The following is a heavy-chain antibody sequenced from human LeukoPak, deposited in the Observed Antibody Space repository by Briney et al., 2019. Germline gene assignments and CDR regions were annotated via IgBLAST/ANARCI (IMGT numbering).Heavy chain of an antibody. J-gene: IGHJ4*02. CDR2: IYPGDSDT. CDR3: AASYDYGDYYFDY. D-gene: IGHD4-17*01. Sequence: NAGESLKISCKGSGYSFTSYWIGWVRQMPGKGLEWMGIIYPGDSDTRYSPSFQGQVTISADKSIKTTYPQWSSLKASDTAMYYCAASYDYGDYYFDYWGQGTLVTVSS. CDR1: GYSFTSYW. V-gene: IGHV5-51*01.